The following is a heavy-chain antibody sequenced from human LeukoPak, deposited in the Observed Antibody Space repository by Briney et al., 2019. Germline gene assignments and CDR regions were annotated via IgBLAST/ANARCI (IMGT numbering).Heavy chain of an antibody. V-gene: IGHV3-74*01. CDR3: ARAPSEIGGYYPEYFRH. CDR1: GCSFSSYW. D-gene: IGHD3-22*01. J-gene: IGHJ1*01. Sequence: GGSLRLSCAASGCSFSSYWRRWVRQAPGKGLVWVSRIKSDGKTNYADSVKGRFTISRDNAKNTLSLKMNSLRAEDTGVYYCARAPSEIGGYYPEYFRHWGQGTLVTVSS. CDR2: IKSDGKT.